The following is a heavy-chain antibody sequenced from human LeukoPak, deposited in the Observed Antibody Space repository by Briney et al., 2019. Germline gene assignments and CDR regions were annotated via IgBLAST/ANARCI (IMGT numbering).Heavy chain of an antibody. CDR3: ARTSSSGWSFFDL. J-gene: IGHJ4*02. Sequence: SETLSLTCTVSSGSISSYYWSWIRQPPGKGLEWIGYIYYSGSTNYNPSLKSRVTMSVDTSKNQFSLKLSSVTAADTAVYYCARTSSSGWSFFDLWGQGTLVTVSS. D-gene: IGHD6-19*01. CDR2: IYYSGST. CDR1: SGSISSYY. V-gene: IGHV4-59*01.